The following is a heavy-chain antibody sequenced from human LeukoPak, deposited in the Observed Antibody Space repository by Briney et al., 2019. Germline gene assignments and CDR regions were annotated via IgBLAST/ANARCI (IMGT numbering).Heavy chain of an antibody. CDR1: GGSFSGYY. J-gene: IGHJ4*02. V-gene: IGHV4-34*01. CDR2: INHSGST. Sequence: PSETLSLTCAVYGGSFSGYYWSWIRQPPGKGLEWIGEINHSGSTNYNPSLKSRVTISVDTSKNQFSLKLSSVTAADTAVYYCARGGQHYCSSTSRRSLVKSKVFDYWGQGTLVTVSS. CDR3: ARGGQHYCSSTSRRSLVKSKVFDY. D-gene: IGHD2-2*01.